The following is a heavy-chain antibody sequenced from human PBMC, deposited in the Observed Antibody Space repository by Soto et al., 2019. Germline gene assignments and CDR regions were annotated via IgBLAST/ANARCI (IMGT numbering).Heavy chain of an antibody. CDR2: ISAHNGNT. CDR1: GYDLTTYG. J-gene: IGHJ4*02. Sequence: QVHLVQSGAEVKNPGASVKVSCKGSGYDLTTYGITWVRQAPGQGLEWMAWISAHNGNTNYAPNLQGRVTVTRDTSTSTAYIELRCLRSDDTAVYYCARGRYGDYWGQGALVTVSS. V-gene: IGHV1-18*01. CDR3: ARGRYGDY. D-gene: IGHD1-1*01.